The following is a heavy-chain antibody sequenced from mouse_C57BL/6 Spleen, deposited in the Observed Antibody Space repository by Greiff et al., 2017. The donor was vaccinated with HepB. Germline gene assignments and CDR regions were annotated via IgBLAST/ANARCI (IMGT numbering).Heavy chain of an antibody. D-gene: IGHD2-13*01. CDR3: ARHGSVTPFAY. J-gene: IGHJ3*01. CDR1: GFTFSDYY. CDR2: ISNGGGST. V-gene: IGHV5-12*01. Sequence: EVMLVESGGGLVQPGGSLKLSCAASGFTFSDYYMYWVRQTPEKRLEWVAYISNGGGSTYYPETVKGLFTNSRDNAKNTLYLQMSRLKSEDTAMYYCARHGSVTPFAYWGQGTLVTVSA.